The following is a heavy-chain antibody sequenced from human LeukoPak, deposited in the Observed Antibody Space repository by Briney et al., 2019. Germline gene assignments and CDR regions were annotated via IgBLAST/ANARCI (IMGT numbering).Heavy chain of an antibody. J-gene: IGHJ4*02. CDR3: ARLGGYASGSYAD. CDR1: GYRFASYW. CDR2: IYPGDSDT. Sequence: GESLKISCKGSGYRFASYWIGWVRQMPGKGLEWMGIIYPGDSDTRYSPSFQGQVTISADKFISTAYLQWSSLKASDTAIYYCARLGGYASGSYADWGQGTLVTVSS. V-gene: IGHV5-51*01. D-gene: IGHD3-10*01.